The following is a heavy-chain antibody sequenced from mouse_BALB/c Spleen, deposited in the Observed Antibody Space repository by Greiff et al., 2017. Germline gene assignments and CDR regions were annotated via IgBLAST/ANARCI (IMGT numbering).Heavy chain of an antibody. CDR1: GYTFTSYW. V-gene: IGHV1S127*01. CDR3: TREVREVYFDY. J-gene: IGHJ2*01. CDR2: IDPSDSYT. Sequence: VQLQQPGAELVKPGASVKMSCKASGYTFTSYWMHWVKQRPGQGLEWIGVIDPSDSYTSYNQKFKGKATLTVDTSSSTAYMQLSSLTSEDSAVYYCTREVREVYFDYWGQGTTLTVSS. D-gene: IGHD2-2*01.